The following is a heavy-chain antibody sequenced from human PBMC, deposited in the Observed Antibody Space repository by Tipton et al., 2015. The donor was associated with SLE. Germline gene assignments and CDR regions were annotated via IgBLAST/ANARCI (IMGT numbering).Heavy chain of an antibody. Sequence: SLRLSCAASGFTFSSYGMHWVRQAPGKGLEWVANIKQDGSEKYYVDSVKGRFTISRDNAKNSLYLQMNSLRAEDTAVYYCARGARSMVRGVDYWGQGTLVTVSS. D-gene: IGHD3-10*01. V-gene: IGHV3-7*05. CDR3: ARGARSMVRGVDY. J-gene: IGHJ4*02. CDR1: GFTFSSYG. CDR2: IKQDGSEK.